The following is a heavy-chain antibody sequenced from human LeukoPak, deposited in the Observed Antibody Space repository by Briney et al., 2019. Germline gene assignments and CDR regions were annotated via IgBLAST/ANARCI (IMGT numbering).Heavy chain of an antibody. Sequence: SETLSLTCTVSGGSISSYYWSWIRQPPGKGLEWIGYIYYSGSTNYNPSLKSRVTISVDTSKNPVSLKLSSVTAADTAVYYCARPSPLGCVWGSYRSYYFDYWGQGTLVTVSS. D-gene: IGHD3-16*02. CDR1: GGSISSYY. J-gene: IGHJ4*02. V-gene: IGHV4-59*08. CDR3: ARPSPLGCVWGSYRSYYFDY. CDR2: IYYSGST.